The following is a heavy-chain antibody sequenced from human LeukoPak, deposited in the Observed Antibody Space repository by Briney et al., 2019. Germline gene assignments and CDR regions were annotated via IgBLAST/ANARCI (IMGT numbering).Heavy chain of an antibody. D-gene: IGHD2-21*02. CDR2: IYPGDSDT. V-gene: IGHV5-51*01. J-gene: IGHJ4*01. CDR1: GYDFTTYW. CDR3: ARHRTAAGGDGRRLEY. Sequence: GESLKISCKGSGYDFTTYWIGWLRQMPGKGLEWMGIIYPGDSDTRYSPSFQGQVTISAAKSISSAYLQWSSLKASDTAMYYCARHRTAAGGDGRRLEYWGHGTLFTVSS.